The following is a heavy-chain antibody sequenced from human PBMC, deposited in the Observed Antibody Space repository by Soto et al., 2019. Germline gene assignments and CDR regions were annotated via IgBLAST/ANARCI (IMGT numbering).Heavy chain of an antibody. Sequence: QVQLVQSGAEVKKPGSSVKVSCKASGGTFSSYAISWVRQAPGQGLEWMGGIIPIFGTANYAQKFQGRVTITADESTSTAYMELSSLRSEDTAVYYCARDRAIAAAGNGDYFDYWGQGTLVTVSS. CDR2: IIPIFGTA. CDR1: GGTFSSYA. D-gene: IGHD6-13*01. CDR3: ARDRAIAAAGNGDYFDY. V-gene: IGHV1-69*01. J-gene: IGHJ4*02.